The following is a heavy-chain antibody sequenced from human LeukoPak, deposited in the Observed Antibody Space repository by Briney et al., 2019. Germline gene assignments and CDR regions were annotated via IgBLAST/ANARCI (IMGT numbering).Heavy chain of an antibody. D-gene: IGHD4-17*01. CDR3: ARLRAFYGDYGGWFDP. CDR2: IYYSGST. CDR1: GGSISSYY. Sequence: RPSGTLSLTCTVSGGSISSYYWSWIRQPPGKGLEWIGYIYYSGSTNYNPSLKSRVTISVDTSKNQFSLKLSSVTAADTAVYYCARLRAFYGDYGGWFDPWGQGTLVTVSS. J-gene: IGHJ5*02. V-gene: IGHV4-59*08.